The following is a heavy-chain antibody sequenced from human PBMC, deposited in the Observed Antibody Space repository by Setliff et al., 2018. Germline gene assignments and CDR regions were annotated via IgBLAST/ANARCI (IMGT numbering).Heavy chain of an antibody. J-gene: IGHJ4*02. Sequence: GGSLRLSCAASGFRFSDLYMSWVRQVPGKGLEWLSYITNSGSYIDYADSLKGRFTISRDNAKSSLYLQISSLRVEDTAVYYCVRDKDKDFDFWGQGTLVTVSS. V-gene: IGHV3-11*05. CDR1: GFRFSDLY. CDR3: VRDKDKDFDF. CDR2: ITNSGSYI.